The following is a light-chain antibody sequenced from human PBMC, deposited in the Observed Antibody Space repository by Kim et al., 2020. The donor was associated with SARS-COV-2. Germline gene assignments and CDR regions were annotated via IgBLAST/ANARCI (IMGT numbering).Light chain of an antibody. Sequence: DIQMTPSPSVMSASVGDRITITCRASQGISNYLAWFQQKPGKAPKRLIYVASSLQSGVPSRFSGSASGTEFALTISSLQPEDFATYYCLQHNTYPRLTFGGGTKVDIK. J-gene: IGKJ4*01. CDR3: LQHNTYPRLT. CDR2: VAS. V-gene: IGKV1-17*03. CDR1: QGISNY.